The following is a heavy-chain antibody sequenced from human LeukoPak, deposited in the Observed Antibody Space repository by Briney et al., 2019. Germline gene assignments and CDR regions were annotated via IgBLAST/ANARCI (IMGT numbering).Heavy chain of an antibody. D-gene: IGHD1-26*01. V-gene: IGHV1-2*02. CDR1: GYTFTGYY. CDR3: ARDPPGAVGY. J-gene: IGHJ4*02. CDR2: INPNSGGT. Sequence: ASVKVSCKASGYTFTGYYVHWVRQAPGQGLEWMGWINPNSGGTNYAQKFQGRVTMTRDTSISTAYMELSRLRSDDMAVYYCARDPPGAVGYWGQGTPVTVPS.